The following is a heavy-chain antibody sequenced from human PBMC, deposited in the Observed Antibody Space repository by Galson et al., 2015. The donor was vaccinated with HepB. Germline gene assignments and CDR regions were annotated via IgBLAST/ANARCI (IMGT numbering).Heavy chain of an antibody. D-gene: IGHD3-3*01. CDR1: GFTFSSYA. J-gene: IGHJ4*02. V-gene: IGHV3-64*01. CDR2: ISSNGGST. CDR3: ARGFSESKRITIFGVVIIRSPPDY. Sequence: SLRLSCAASGFTFSSYAMHWVRQAPGKGLEYVSAISSNGGSTYYANSVKGRFTISRDNSKNTLYLQMGSLRAEDMAVYYCARGFSESKRITIFGVVIIRSPPDYWGQGTLVTVSS.